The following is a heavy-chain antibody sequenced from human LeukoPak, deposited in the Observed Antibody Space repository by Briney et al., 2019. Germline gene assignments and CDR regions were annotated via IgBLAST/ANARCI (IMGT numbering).Heavy chain of an antibody. Sequence: RSLRLSCAASGFTVSSNYMSWVREAPGKGLVWVSVIYSGGSTYYADSVKGRFTISRDNSKNTLYLQMNSLRAEDTAVYYCARGGGSGAYFDYWGQGTLVTVSS. J-gene: IGHJ4*02. V-gene: IGHV3-53*01. CDR3: ARGGGSGAYFDY. CDR1: GFTVSSNY. D-gene: IGHD2-8*02. CDR2: IYSGGST.